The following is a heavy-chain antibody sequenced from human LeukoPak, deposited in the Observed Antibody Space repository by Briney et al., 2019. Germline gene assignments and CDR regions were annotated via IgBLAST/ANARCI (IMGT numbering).Heavy chain of an antibody. Sequence: ASVKVSCKASGYTFTSYGINWVRQAPGQGLEWMGWISAYNGNTNYAQKLQGRVTMTTDTSTSTAYMELRSLRSDDTAVYYCARVKRITMVRGVISGMDVWGKGTTVTVSS. CDR1: GYTFTSYG. CDR2: ISAYNGNT. V-gene: IGHV1-18*04. J-gene: IGHJ6*04. D-gene: IGHD3-10*01. CDR3: ARVKRITMVRGVISGMDV.